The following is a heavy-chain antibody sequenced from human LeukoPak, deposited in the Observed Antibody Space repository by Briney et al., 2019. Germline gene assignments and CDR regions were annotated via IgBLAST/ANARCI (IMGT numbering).Heavy chain of an antibody. CDR1: GGSISSGDYY. V-gene: IGHV4-30-4*01. CDR2: IYYSGST. D-gene: IGHD5-18*01. CDR3: ARDLPALVPVY. Sequence: PSETLSLTCTVSGGSISSGDYYWSWIRQPPGKGLEWIGYIYYSGSTYYNPTLKSRVTTSVDTSNNQFSLKLSSVTAADTAVYYCARDLPALVPVYWGQGTLVTVSS. J-gene: IGHJ4*02.